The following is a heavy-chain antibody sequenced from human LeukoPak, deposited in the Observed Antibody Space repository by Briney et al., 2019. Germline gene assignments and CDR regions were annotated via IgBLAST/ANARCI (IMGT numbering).Heavy chain of an antibody. V-gene: IGHV4-59*01. CDR1: GGSISSYD. Sequence: PSETLSLTCTVSGGSISSYDWSWIRQPPGKGLEWIGYIYYSGSTNYNPSLKSRVTISVDTSKNQFSLKLSSVTAADTAVYYCARAGYGDFWSGYYHDYWGQGTLVTVSS. J-gene: IGHJ4*02. CDR3: ARAGYGDFWSGYYHDY. D-gene: IGHD3-3*01. CDR2: IYYSGST.